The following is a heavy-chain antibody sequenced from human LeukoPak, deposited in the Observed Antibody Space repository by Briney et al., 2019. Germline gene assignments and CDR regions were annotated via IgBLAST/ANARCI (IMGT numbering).Heavy chain of an antibody. Sequence: GGSLRLSCAPSGFTFSSYSMNWVRQAPGEGLEWVSSISSSGSYIFHADSVKGRFTISRDNAKNSLYLQMNSLRAEDTAVYYCAREGPINNGDLDYWGQGTLVTVSS. D-gene: IGHD1/OR15-1a*01. CDR1: GFTFSSYS. CDR3: AREGPINNGDLDY. V-gene: IGHV3-21*01. J-gene: IGHJ4*02. CDR2: ISSSGSYI.